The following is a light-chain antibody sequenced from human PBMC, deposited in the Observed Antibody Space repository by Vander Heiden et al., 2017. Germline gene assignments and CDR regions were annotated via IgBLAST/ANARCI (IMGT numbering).Light chain of an antibody. V-gene: IGLV2-11*01. CDR2: DVS. CDR1: SSDVGGDNY. J-gene: IGLJ1*01. Sequence: QSALTQPRSVSASPGQSASISGTRTSSDVGGDNYGYWYPQRPGKAPKLVIYDVSKRHSGVPDRFSGSKSGNTASLTISGIQAEDETDYYCCSYAGSYTFRGYVFGAGTKVTVL. CDR3: CSYAGSYTFRGYV.